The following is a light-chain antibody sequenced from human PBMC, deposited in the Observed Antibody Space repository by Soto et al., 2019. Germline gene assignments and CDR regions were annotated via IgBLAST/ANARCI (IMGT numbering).Light chain of an antibody. CDR1: SSDVGGYNY. Sequence: QSALTQPASVSGSPGQSITISCTGTSSDVGGYNYVSWYQHHPGKAPRLMIYDVTVRPSGVSNRFSGSKSGDTASLTISGLQADDEADYYCSLYTSSSTLYVFGTGTKVTVL. CDR2: DVT. V-gene: IGLV2-14*03. J-gene: IGLJ1*01. CDR3: SLYTSSSTLYV.